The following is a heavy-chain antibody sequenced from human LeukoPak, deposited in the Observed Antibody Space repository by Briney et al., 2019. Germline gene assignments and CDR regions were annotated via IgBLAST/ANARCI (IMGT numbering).Heavy chain of an antibody. CDR3: ARGTKYYYDGSGRGDY. J-gene: IGHJ4*02. Sequence: ASVKVSCKASGGTFSSYAISWVRQAPGQGLEWMGGIIPIFGTANYAQKFQGRVTITADESTSTAYMELSSLRSEDTAVYYCARGTKYYYDGSGRGDYWGQGTLVTVSS. CDR1: GGTFSSYA. D-gene: IGHD3-22*01. CDR2: IIPIFGTA. V-gene: IGHV1-69*13.